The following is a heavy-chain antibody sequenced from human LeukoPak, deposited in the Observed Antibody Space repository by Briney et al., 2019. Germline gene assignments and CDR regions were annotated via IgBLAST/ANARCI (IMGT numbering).Heavy chain of an antibody. CDR2: ISGSGGST. D-gene: IGHD4-17*01. CDR3: AKTLDYGEGARAFDK. CDR1: GFTVSSNY. V-gene: IGHV3-23*01. J-gene: IGHJ3*02. Sequence: GGSLRLSCAASGFTVSSNYMSWVRQAPGKGLEWVSAISGSGGSTYYADSVKGRFTISRDNSKNTLYLQMNSLRAEDTAVYYCAKTLDYGEGARAFDKWGQGTMVTVSS.